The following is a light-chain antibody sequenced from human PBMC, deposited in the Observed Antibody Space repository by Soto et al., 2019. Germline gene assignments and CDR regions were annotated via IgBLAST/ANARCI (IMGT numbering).Light chain of an antibody. CDR3: QQYNEWPPFT. J-gene: IGKJ5*01. Sequence: EIVMTQSPATLSASPGERATLSCRASQSVRSNLAWYQQKPGQAPRLVIYAASTRATGIPDRFSGSVSGTEFTLTISSLQSEDFAVYYCQQYNEWPPFTFGQGTRLEIK. CDR2: AAS. CDR1: QSVRSN. V-gene: IGKV3-15*01.